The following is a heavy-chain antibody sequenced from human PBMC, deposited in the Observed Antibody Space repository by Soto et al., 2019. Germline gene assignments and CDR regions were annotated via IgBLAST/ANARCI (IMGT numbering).Heavy chain of an antibody. CDR3: ARAPMVLSRSYCDS. D-gene: IGHD2-8*01. Sequence: NPSETLSFTCTVSAGSISNFYWSWIRQPPGKGLEWIGYISYSGNTNYNPSLKSRVSISVDTSKNQLSLNLTSVTAADTAVYYCARAPMVLSRSYCDSWGKGTPVTVAS. V-gene: IGHV4-59*01. J-gene: IGHJ4*02. CDR1: AGSISNFY. CDR2: ISYSGNT.